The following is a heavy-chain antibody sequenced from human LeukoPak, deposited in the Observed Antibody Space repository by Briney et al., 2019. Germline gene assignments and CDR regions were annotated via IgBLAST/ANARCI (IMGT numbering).Heavy chain of an antibody. CDR3: AREPSSWYYFDY. V-gene: IGHV4-59*01. J-gene: IGHJ4*02. CDR2: IYYSGST. D-gene: IGHD6-13*01. CDR1: GGSISSYY. Sequence: SETLSLTCTVSGGSISSYYWSWIRQPPGKGLEWIGYIYYSGSTNYNPSLKSRVTISVDTSKNQFSLKLSSVTAADTAVYYCAREPSSWYYFDYWGQGTLVTVSS.